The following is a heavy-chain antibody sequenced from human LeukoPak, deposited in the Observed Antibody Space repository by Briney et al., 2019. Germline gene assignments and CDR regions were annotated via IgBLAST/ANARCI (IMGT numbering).Heavy chain of an antibody. CDR1: GFTFSSYA. CDR3: AKGPSTVTTRGYFDY. Sequence: GGSLRLSCAASGFTFSSYAMSWVRQAPGKGLEWVSGISGSGGSTYYAESVKGRFTISRYKSKSTMYLQMNSLRDEDTAVYYCAKGPSTVTTRGYFDYWGQGTLVTVSS. CDR2: ISGSGGST. J-gene: IGHJ4*02. D-gene: IGHD4-17*01. V-gene: IGHV3-23*01.